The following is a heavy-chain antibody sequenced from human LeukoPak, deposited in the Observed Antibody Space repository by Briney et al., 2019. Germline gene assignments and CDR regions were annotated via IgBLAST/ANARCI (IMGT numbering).Heavy chain of an antibody. J-gene: IGHJ4*02. CDR2: INPNSGGT. CDR1: GYTFTGYY. Sequence: ASVKVSCKASGYTFTGYYMHWVRQAPGQGLEWMGWINPNSGGTNYAQKFQGRVTMTRDTSISTAYMELSRLRSDDTAAYYCARDYYDSSGYSPDYWGQGTLVTVSS. D-gene: IGHD3-22*01. V-gene: IGHV1-2*02. CDR3: ARDYYDSSGYSPDY.